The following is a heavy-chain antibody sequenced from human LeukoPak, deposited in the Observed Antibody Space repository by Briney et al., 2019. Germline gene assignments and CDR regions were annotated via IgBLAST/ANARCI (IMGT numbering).Heavy chain of an antibody. D-gene: IGHD3-10*01. CDR1: GFTLTNAW. CDR2: IKTKTDGGTI. J-gene: IGHJ4*02. CDR3: ARGRDSGSFIIDY. Sequence: GGSLRLSCAASGFTLTNAWMSWVRQAPGKGLEWVGRIKTKTDGGTIDYAAPVKGRFTISRDDSKNTVYLQMNSLGTEDTAVYYCARGRDSGSFIIDYWGQGTLVTVS. V-gene: IGHV3-15*01.